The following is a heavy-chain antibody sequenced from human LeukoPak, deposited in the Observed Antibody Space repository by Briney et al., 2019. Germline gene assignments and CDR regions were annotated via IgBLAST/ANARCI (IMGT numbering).Heavy chain of an antibody. J-gene: IGHJ4*02. V-gene: IGHV3-48*01. D-gene: IGHD4-23*01. CDR2: ISSSSRTI. CDR3: ASEDQIDYGGNSGRY. CDR1: GFTFSSYS. Sequence: GGSLRLSCAASGFTFSSYSMNWVRQAPGKGLEWVSYISSSSRTIYYADSVKGRFTISRDNAKNSLYLQMNSLRADDTAVYYCASEDQIDYGGNSGRYWGQGTLVTVSS.